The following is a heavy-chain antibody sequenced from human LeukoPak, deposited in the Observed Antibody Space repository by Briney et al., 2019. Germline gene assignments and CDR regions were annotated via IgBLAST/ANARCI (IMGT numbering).Heavy chain of an antibody. Sequence: PGGSLRLSCAASGFTFSSYAMSWVRQAPGKGLEWVSAISGSGGSTYYADSVKGRFTISRDNSKNTLYLQMNSLRAEDTAVYYCATDQAPQSNWNYRGKMNYYYYGMDVWGQGTTVTVSS. V-gene: IGHV3-23*01. D-gene: IGHD1-7*01. CDR1: GFTFSSYA. CDR3: ATDQAPQSNWNYRGKMNYYYYGMDV. J-gene: IGHJ6*02. CDR2: ISGSGGST.